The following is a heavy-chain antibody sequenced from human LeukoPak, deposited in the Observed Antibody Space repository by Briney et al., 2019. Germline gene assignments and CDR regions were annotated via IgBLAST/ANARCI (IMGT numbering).Heavy chain of an antibody. CDR3: TRPPFI. J-gene: IGHJ3*02. Sequence: GESLKISCKASGNSFTSNWIGWVRQMPGKGLEWMGIIYPGDSDTRYSPSFQGQATISVDKSITTAYLQWSSLKASDTAMYYCTRPPFIWGQGTMVTVSS. CDR2: IYPGDSDT. CDR1: GNSFTSNW. V-gene: IGHV5-51*01.